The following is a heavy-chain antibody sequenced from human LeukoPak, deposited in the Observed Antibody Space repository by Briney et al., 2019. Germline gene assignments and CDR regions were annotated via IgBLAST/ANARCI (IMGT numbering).Heavy chain of an antibody. Sequence: SVNVSCKASGFTFTSSAMQWVRQARGQRLEWIGWIVVGSGNTNYAQKFQERVTITTDMSTSTAYMELSSLRSEDTAVYYCARGGSCNSASGGDCSHLLIAWGQGTLVTVSS. CDR2: IVVGSGNT. J-gene: IGHJ5*02. CDR3: ARGGSCNSASGGDCSHLLIA. D-gene: IGHD2-21*02. CDR1: GFTFTSSA. V-gene: IGHV1-58*02.